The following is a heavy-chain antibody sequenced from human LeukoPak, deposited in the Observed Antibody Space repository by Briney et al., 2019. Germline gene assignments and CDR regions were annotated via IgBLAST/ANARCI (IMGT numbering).Heavy chain of an antibody. J-gene: IGHJ6*03. CDR3: ARDVRSVVPDDMTGNYHYYMDV. V-gene: IGHV1-2*06. Sequence: ASVKVSCKTSGYAFTDYFMHWVRQAPGQGLEWMGRVNPNGGGTNYAQKFQGRVTLTRDTSISTFYMELSSLISDDTAVYFCARDVRSVVPDDMTGNYHYYMDVWGRGTTVTVSS. D-gene: IGHD2-2*01. CDR2: VNPNGGGT. CDR1: GYAFTDYF.